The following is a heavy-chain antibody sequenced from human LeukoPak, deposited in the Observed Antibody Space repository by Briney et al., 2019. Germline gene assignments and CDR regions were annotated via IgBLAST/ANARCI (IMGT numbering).Heavy chain of an antibody. CDR2: ISNDGSYK. Sequence: GGSLRLSCAASGFTFSSYAMHWVRQAPGKGLEWVAVISNDGSYKDYADSVRGRFTVSRDNSKSTLYLQMNSLRAEDTAVYYCARGSRKGDDYGGFFDYWGQGTLVTVSS. V-gene: IGHV3-30*04. D-gene: IGHD4-23*01. CDR1: GFTFSSYA. J-gene: IGHJ4*02. CDR3: ARGSRKGDDYGGFFDY.